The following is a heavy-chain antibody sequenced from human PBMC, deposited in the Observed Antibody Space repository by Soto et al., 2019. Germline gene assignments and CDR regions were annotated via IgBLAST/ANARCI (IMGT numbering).Heavy chain of an antibody. D-gene: IGHD2-21*02. CDR3: AKDIDCRDAFDI. CDR2: ISGSGGST. Sequence: GGSLRLSCAAYGFTFSSYAMSWVRQAPGKGVEWVSAISGSGGSTYYADSVKGRFTISRDNSKNTLYLQMNSLRAEDTAVYYCAKDIDCRDAFDIWGQGTMATVSS. V-gene: IGHV3-23*01. CDR1: GFTFSSYA. J-gene: IGHJ3*02.